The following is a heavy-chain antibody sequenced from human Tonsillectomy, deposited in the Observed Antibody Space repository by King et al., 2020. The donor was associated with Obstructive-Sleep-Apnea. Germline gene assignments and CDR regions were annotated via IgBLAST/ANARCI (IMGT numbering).Heavy chain of an antibody. CDR1: GDSVSSNSAA. J-gene: IGHJ4*02. CDR2: TYYRSKWYN. Sequence: VQLQQSGPGLVKPSQTLSLTCAISGDSVSSNSAAWNWIRQSPSRGLEWLGRTYYRSKWYNDYAVSVKSRITINPDTSKNQFSLQLNSVTPEDTAVYYCASDRGPFRSERGPYSSSWYYFDYWGQGTLVTVSS. CDR3: ASDRGPFRSERGPYSSSWYYFDY. D-gene: IGHD6-13*01. V-gene: IGHV6-1*01.